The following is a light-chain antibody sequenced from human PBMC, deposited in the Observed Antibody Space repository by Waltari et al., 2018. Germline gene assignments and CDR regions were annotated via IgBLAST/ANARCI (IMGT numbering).Light chain of an antibody. V-gene: IGLV2-8*01. J-gene: IGLJ3*02. CDR2: EVN. CDR3: ASYAGTNNLV. CDR1: SRDIGGYDY. Sequence: QSALTQPPSASGSPGQSATISCTGTSRDIGGYDYVAWYLQHPGKAPNLIIYEVNKPPSGVPDRFSGAKSGNTAYLTVSGLQADDEADYYGASYAGTNNLVFGGGTKLTVL.